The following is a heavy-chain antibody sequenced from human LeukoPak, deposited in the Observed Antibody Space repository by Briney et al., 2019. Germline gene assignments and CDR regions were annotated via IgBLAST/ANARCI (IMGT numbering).Heavy chain of an antibody. CDR1: GFTFSSYA. CDR3: AKSRPMVRGVIIFGYYYGMDV. V-gene: IGHV3-23*01. CDR2: ISGNGGST. J-gene: IGHJ6*02. D-gene: IGHD3-10*01. Sequence: GGSLRLSCAASGFTFSSYAMSWVRQAPGKGLEWVSAISGNGGSTYYADSVKGRFTISRDNSKNTLYLQMNSLRAEDTAVYYCAKSRPMVRGVIIFGYYYGMDVWGQGTTVTVSS.